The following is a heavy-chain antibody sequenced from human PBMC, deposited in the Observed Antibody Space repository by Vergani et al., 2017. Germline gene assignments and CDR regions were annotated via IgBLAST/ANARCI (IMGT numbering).Heavy chain of an antibody. CDR3: VRGVGYDILTGYPDAFDI. J-gene: IGHJ3*02. CDR1: GYTFTGYY. CDR2: INPNSGGT. Sequence: QVQLVQSGAEVKKPGASVKVSCKASGYTFTGYYMHWVRQAPGQGLEWMGWINPNSGGTNYAQKFQGWVTMTRDTSISTAYMELSRLRSDDTAVYYCVRGVGYDILTGYPDAFDIWGQGTMVTASS. V-gene: IGHV1-2*04. D-gene: IGHD3-9*01.